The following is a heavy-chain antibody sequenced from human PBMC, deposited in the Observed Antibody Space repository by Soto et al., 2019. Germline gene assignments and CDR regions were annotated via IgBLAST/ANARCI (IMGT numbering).Heavy chain of an antibody. CDR1: GFTFSSYA. D-gene: IGHD3-10*01. V-gene: IGHV3-23*01. CDR2: ISGSGGST. Sequence: GGSLRLSCAASGFTFSSYAMSWVRQAPGKGLEWVSAISGSGGSTYYADSVKGRFTISRDNSKNTLYLQMNSLRAEDTAVYYCAKGNYGSGSPTNSFDPWGQGTLVTVSS. J-gene: IGHJ5*02. CDR3: AKGNYGSGSPTNSFDP.